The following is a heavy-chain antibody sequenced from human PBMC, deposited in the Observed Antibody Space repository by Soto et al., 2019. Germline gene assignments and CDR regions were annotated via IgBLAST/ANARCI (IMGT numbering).Heavy chain of an antibody. CDR1: GYTFTSYA. D-gene: IGHD3-16*01. J-gene: IGHJ4*02. CDR3: AGDHGGGITFE. CDR2: ISAYNVNT. V-gene: IGHV1-18*01. Sequence: QVQLVQSGAEVKKPGASVKVSCKASGYTFTSYAITWVRQAPGQGLEWMGWISAYNVNTNYAQKIQGRVTMTTDTSTSTAYMELRSLMSDDTAVYYCAGDHGGGITFEWGQGTVVTVSS.